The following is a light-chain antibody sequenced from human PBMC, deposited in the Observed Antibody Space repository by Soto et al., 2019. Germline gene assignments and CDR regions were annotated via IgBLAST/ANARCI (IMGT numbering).Light chain of an antibody. V-gene: IGLV2-23*02. CDR2: EVS. CDR3: CSYAGSSTFGNYV. Sequence: QSVLTQPASVSGSPGQSITISCTGTSSDVGSYNLVSWYQQHPGKAPKLMIYEVSKRPSGVSNRFSGSKSGNTASLTISGLQAEDEADYYCCSYAGSSTFGNYVFGPGTKVTVL. J-gene: IGLJ1*01. CDR1: SSDVGSYNL.